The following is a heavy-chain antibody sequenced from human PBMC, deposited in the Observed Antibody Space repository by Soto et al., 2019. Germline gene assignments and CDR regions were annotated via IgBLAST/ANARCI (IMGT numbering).Heavy chain of an antibody. D-gene: IGHD1-1*01. CDR2: IIPILGIA. CDR3: AGTGWDGMEV. V-gene: IGHV1-69*02. CDR1: GGTFSSYT. J-gene: IGHJ6*02. Sequence: QVQLVQSGAEVKKPGSSVKVSCKASGGTFSSYTISWVRQAPGQGLEWMGRIIPILGIANYAQKFQGRVKITGDKTTSPAYMGLSSLRSEDTAVYYCAGTGWDGMEVWGQGTTVNGSS.